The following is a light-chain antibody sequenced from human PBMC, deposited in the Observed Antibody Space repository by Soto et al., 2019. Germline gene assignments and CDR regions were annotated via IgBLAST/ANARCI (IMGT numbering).Light chain of an antibody. Sequence: EIVLTQSPGTLSLSPVERATLSCRASQSVSSSHLAWYQQKPGQAPRLLIYAASSRATGIPDRFSGSGSGTDFTLTISRLEPEDFVVYYCQQYGNSPITFGQGTRLEIK. CDR2: AAS. CDR1: QSVSSSH. J-gene: IGKJ5*01. V-gene: IGKV3-20*01. CDR3: QQYGNSPIT.